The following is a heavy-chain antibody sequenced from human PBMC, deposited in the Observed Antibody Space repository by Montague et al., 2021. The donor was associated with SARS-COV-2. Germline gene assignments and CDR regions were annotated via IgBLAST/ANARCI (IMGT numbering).Heavy chain of an antibody. CDR2: IDWDDDK. J-gene: IGHJ4*02. CDR1: GFSLSTSGMC. Sequence: PALVIPTQTLTLTCTFSGFSLSTSGMCVSWIRQPPGKALEWLARIDWDDDKYYSTSLKTRLTISKDTSKNQVVLTMTNMDPVDTATYYCARTFYDILTGYCKWGFDYWGQGTLVTVSS. V-gene: IGHV2-70*11. D-gene: IGHD3-9*01. CDR3: ARTFYDILTGYCKWGFDY.